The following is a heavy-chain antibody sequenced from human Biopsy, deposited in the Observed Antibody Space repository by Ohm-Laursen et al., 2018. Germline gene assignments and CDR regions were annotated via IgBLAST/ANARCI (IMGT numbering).Heavy chain of an antibody. CDR2: ISARDGFV. D-gene: IGHD3-22*01. CDR3: ARGKYKDFSTGLPRPYHYTLDF. V-gene: IGHV3-11*01. Sequence: SLRLSCAASGLIFSDYYMSWIRQAPGKGLEWIAYISARDGFVHYADSVKGRFTISRDNTNNSLYLQMTSLRPEDTAVFYCARGKYKDFSTGLPRPYHYTLDFWGPGTTVTVSS. J-gene: IGHJ6*02. CDR1: GLIFSDYY.